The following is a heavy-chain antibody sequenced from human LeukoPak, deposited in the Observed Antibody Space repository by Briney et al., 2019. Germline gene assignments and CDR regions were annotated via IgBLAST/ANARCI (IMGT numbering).Heavy chain of an antibody. D-gene: IGHD3-10*01. CDR2: ISYDGSNE. V-gene: IGHV3-30-3*01. CDR1: GFTFSGYA. J-gene: IGHJ4*02. CDR3: ARVGYYASGPFSYFDY. Sequence: GGSLRLSCSASGFTFSGYAMHWVRQAPGKGLEWVAVISYDGSNEYYADSVKGRFTISRDNSKNTLYLQMNSLSVEDTAVYYCARVGYYASGPFSYFDYWGQGTLVTVSS.